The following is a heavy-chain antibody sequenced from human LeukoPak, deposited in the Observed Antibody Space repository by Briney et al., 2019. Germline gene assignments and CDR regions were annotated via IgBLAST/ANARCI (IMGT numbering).Heavy chain of an antibody. J-gene: IGHJ5*02. Sequence: PSETLSLTCTVSGDSISSYFWSWIRQPPGKGLEWIGYFHDSGSANYNPSLKSRITMSVDTCKNQFSLKLRSVTAADTAVYYCARDSHSVDTATPRGFDPWGQGTLVTVSS. CDR1: GDSISSYF. V-gene: IGHV4-59*01. CDR3: ARDSHSVDTATPRGFDP. CDR2: FHDSGSA. D-gene: IGHD2-15*01.